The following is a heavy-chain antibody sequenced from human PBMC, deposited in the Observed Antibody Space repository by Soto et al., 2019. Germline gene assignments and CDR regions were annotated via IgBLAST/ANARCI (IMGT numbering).Heavy chain of an antibody. Sequence: SETLSLTCTVSGGSISNYYCNWIRQPAGKGLEWIGRIDTSGSTNYNPSLKSRVTMSVDTSKQEFSLKLSSVTAADTALYYCARGGQDFWSGPFDYWGRGALVTVS. CDR1: GGSISNYY. CDR2: IDTSGST. V-gene: IGHV4-4*07. CDR3: ARGGQDFWSGPFDY. D-gene: IGHD3-3*01. J-gene: IGHJ4*02.